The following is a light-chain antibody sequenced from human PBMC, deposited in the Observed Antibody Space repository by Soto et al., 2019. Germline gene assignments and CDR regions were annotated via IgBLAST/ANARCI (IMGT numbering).Light chain of an antibody. J-gene: IGKJ1*01. CDR3: QLYNSYSEA. CDR2: GAS. V-gene: IGKV3-15*01. Sequence: DTVLTQSTATLSVSPGERAAVSCRASQSLSSNLAWYQQKPGQAPRLLIIGASDRVTGIPSRFSGSGSGTEFTLTISSLQPDDFATYYCQLYNSYSEACGQGTKVDIK. CDR1: QSLSSN.